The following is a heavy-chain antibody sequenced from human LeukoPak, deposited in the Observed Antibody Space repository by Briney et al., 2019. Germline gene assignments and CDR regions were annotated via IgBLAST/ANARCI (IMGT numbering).Heavy chain of an antibody. Sequence: GGSRRLSCAASGFTFSSYAMSWVRQAAGKGLEWVSAISGSGGSTYYADSVKGRFTISRDNSKNTLYVQMNSMRAEDTAVYYCAKDVFPGLIGYWGQGTLVTVSS. J-gene: IGHJ4*02. CDR2: ISGSGGST. D-gene: IGHD2-8*01. CDR3: AKDVFPGLIGY. V-gene: IGHV3-23*01. CDR1: GFTFSSYA.